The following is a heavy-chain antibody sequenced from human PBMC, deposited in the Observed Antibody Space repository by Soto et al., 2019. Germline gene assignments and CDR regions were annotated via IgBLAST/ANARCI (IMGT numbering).Heavy chain of an antibody. J-gene: IGHJ4*02. CDR3: AKVDSGYVVVLAVGGPYYFDY. V-gene: IGHV3-23*01. CDR1: GFSFNSYA. CDR2: ISGSGGST. D-gene: IGHD5-12*01. Sequence: PGGSLRLSCAASGFSFNSYAMSWIRQAPGKGLEWVSAISGSGGSTYYADSVKGRFTISRDNSKNTLYLQMNSLRAEDTAVYYCAKVDSGYVVVLAVGGPYYFDYWGQGTLVTVSS.